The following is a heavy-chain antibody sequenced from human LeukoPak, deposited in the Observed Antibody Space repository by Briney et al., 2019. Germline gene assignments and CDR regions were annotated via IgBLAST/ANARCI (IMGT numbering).Heavy chain of an antibody. CDR1: GYTFSTYA. D-gene: IGHD2-2*02. CDR3: TLYNY. V-gene: IGHV1-18*03. J-gene: IGHJ4*02. Sequence: ASVKVSCKASGYTFSTYAISWVRQAPGQGLEWLGYINANNGNTNYAQKLQGRVTITRDTSATTAYMELGSLRSDDMAVYYCTLYNYWGQGTLVTVSS. CDR2: INANNGNT.